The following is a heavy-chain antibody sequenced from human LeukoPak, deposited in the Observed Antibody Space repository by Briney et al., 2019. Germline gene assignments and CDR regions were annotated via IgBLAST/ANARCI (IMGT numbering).Heavy chain of an antibody. CDR3: ARGHSSGWYVTILDY. CDR2: INHSGST. CDR1: GGSFSGYY. Sequence: SETLSLTCAVYGGSFSGYYWSWIRQPPGKGLEWIGEINHSGSTNYNPSLKSRVTISVDTSKNQFSLKLSSVTAADTAVHYCARGHSSGWYVTILDYWGQGTLVTVSS. D-gene: IGHD6-19*01. J-gene: IGHJ4*02. V-gene: IGHV4-34*01.